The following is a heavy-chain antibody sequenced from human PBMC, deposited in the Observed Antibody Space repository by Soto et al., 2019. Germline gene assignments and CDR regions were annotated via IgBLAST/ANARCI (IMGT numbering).Heavy chain of an antibody. V-gene: IGHV3-23*01. J-gene: IGHJ6*03. CDR2: ISCSGGNT. D-gene: IGHD5-18*01. CDR3: AKGCRDTASFYYYYMDV. CDR1: GFTFSSYA. Sequence: GGSLRLSCAASGFTFSSYAMSWVRQAPGKGLEWVAAISCSGGNTYYADPVQGRFTISRDNSKNTLYLQMNSLRAEDTAVYYCAKGCRDTASFYYYYMDVWGQGTTVTVSS.